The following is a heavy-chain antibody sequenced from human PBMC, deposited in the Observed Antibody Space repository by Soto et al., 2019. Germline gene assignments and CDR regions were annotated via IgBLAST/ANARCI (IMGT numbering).Heavy chain of an antibody. CDR1: GFTFSSYA. J-gene: IGHJ1*01. CDR2: ISYDGSNK. CDR3: ARGYSSGWRGYFQH. Sequence: QVQLVESGGGVVQPGRSLRLSCAASGFTFSSYAMHWVRQAPGKGLEWVAVISYDGSNKYYADSVKGRFTISRDNSKNTLYLQMNRLRAEDTAVYYCARGYSSGWRGYFQHWGQGTLVTVSS. D-gene: IGHD6-19*01. V-gene: IGHV3-30-3*01.